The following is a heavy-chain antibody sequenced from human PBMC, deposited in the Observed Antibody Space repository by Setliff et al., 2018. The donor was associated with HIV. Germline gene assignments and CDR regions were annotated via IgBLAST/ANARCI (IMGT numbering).Heavy chain of an antibody. V-gene: IGHV5-51*01. J-gene: IGHJ6*02. CDR3: ASSITVAAGRSHYYYAMDV. CDR2: IYPGDSDT. CDR1: GYSFASYW. Sequence: GESLKISCKGSGYSFASYWIGWVRHMPGKGLEWMGIIYPGDSDTRYSPSFQGQVTISADKSISTAYLQWSSLKASDTAMYYCASSITVAAGRSHYYYAMDVWDQGTTVTVSS. D-gene: IGHD1-20*01.